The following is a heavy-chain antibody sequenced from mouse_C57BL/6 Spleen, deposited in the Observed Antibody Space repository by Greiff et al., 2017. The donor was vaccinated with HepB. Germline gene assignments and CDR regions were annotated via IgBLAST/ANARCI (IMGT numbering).Heavy chain of an antibody. Sequence: EVQLVESGAELVRPGASVKLSCTASGFNIKDDYMHWVKQRPEQGLEWIGWIDPENGDTEYASKFQGKATITADTSSNTAYLQLSSLPSEDTAVYYCTVMVRGYWGQGTTLTVSS. V-gene: IGHV14-4*01. D-gene: IGHD2-2*01. CDR2: IDPENGDT. CDR3: TVMVRGY. J-gene: IGHJ2*01. CDR1: GFNIKDDY.